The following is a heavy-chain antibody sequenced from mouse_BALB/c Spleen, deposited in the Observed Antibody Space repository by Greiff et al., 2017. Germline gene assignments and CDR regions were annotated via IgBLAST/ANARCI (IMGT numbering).Heavy chain of an antibody. V-gene: IGHV2-9-2*01. CDR2: IWTGGGT. CDR3: VREDGYWGAMDY. CDR1: GFSLTSYD. J-gene: IGHJ4*01. Sequence: QVQLKESGPGLVAPSQSLSITCTVSGFSLTSYDISWIRQPPGKGLEWLGVIWTGGGTNYNSAFMSRLSISKDNSKSQVFLKMNSLQTDDTAIYYCVREDGYWGAMDYWGQGTSVTVSS. D-gene: IGHD2-3*01.